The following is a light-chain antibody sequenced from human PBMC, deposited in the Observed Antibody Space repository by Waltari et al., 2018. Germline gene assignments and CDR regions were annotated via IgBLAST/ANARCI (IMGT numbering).Light chain of an antibody. CDR1: SGSVSTAYY. CDR2: PTT. J-gene: IGLJ3*02. Sequence: QTVVTQEPSFSVSPGGTVTLTCGLSSGSVSTAYYPSWYQQTPGRPPRTLIYPTTTRSSGVPDRFSGSILGNKAALTITGALADDESDYYCVLYMGSGIWVFGGGTKLTVL. CDR3: VLYMGSGIWV. V-gene: IGLV8-61*01.